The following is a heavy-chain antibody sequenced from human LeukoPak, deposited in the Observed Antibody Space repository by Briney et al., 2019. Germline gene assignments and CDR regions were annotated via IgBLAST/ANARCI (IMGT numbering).Heavy chain of an antibody. CDR3: AKSFYDSSPCDY. D-gene: IGHD3-22*01. CDR2: IRSKANSYAT. J-gene: IGHJ4*02. V-gene: IGHV3-73*01. Sequence: GGSLRLSCAASGFTFSDSAVHWARQASGKGLEWVGRIRSKANSYATAYAASVKGRFTISRDDSKNTAYLQMNSLKTEDTAVYYCAKSFYDSSPCDYWGQGALVTVSS. CDR1: GFTFSDSA.